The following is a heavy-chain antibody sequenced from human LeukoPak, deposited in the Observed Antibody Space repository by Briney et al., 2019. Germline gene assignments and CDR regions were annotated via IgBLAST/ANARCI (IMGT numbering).Heavy chain of an antibody. V-gene: IGHV3-48*03. D-gene: IGHD2-2*01. CDR3: ARDHPHGSTSGY. CDR2: ISSSGSTI. J-gene: IGHJ4*02. CDR1: GLTFSTYA. Sequence: GGSLRLSCAASGLTFSTYAMNWVRQAPGKGLEWVSYISSSGSTIYYADSVKGRFTISRDNAKNSLYLQMNSLRAEDTAVYYCARDHPHGSTSGYWGQGTLVTVSS.